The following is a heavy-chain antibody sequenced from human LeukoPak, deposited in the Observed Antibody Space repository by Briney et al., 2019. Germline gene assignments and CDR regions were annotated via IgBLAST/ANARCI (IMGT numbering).Heavy chain of an antibody. Sequence: GGSLRLSCAASGFTFSSYGMHWVRQAPGKGLEWVAVIWYDGSNKYYADSVKGRFTISRDNSKNTLYLQMNSLRAEDTAVYYCARDIAVSSSFDYWGQGTLVTVSS. J-gene: IGHJ4*02. CDR3: ARDIAVSSSFDY. CDR2: IWYDGSNK. D-gene: IGHD6-6*01. CDR1: GFTFSSYG. V-gene: IGHV3-33*01.